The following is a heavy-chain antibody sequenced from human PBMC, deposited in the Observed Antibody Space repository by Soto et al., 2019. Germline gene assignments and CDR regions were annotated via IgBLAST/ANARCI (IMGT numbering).Heavy chain of an antibody. CDR3: ARDSWIGKFDY. CDR1: GGTFSSYP. CDR2: IIPILGIA. Sequence: QVQLVQSGAEVKKPGSSVKVSCKASGGTFSSYPISWVRQAPGQGLEWMGRIIPILGIANYAQKFQGRVTITADKSTSTAYMELSSLRSEDTAVYYCARDSWIGKFDYWGQGTLVTVSS. J-gene: IGHJ4*02. V-gene: IGHV1-69*04. D-gene: IGHD3-10*01.